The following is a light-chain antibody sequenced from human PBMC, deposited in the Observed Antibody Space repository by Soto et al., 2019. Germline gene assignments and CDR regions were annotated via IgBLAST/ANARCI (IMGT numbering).Light chain of an antibody. Sequence: EVVLTQSQATLSLSPGERATLSCRASQSVSSYLAWYQQKPGQAPRLLIYDASNRATGIPARFSDSGSGTDFTLTISSLEPEDFAVYYCQQRSNWPPALTFGGGTKVEIK. CDR3: QQRSNWPPALT. CDR2: DAS. V-gene: IGKV3-11*01. CDR1: QSVSSY. J-gene: IGKJ4*01.